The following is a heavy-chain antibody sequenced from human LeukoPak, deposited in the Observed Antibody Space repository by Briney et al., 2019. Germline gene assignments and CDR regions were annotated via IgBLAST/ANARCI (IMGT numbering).Heavy chain of an antibody. CDR3: AGERGHDYGDDFDY. V-gene: IGHV3-33*01. CDR1: GFTFNNYV. CDR2: IWYDGGSK. D-gene: IGHD4/OR15-4a*01. Sequence: GGSLRLSCAASGFTFNNYVMHWVRQAPGKGLEWVAVIWYDGGSKYYADSVKGRFTISRDNSKNTLYLQMNSLRAEDTAVYYCAGERGHDYGDDFDYWGQGTLVTVSS. J-gene: IGHJ4*02.